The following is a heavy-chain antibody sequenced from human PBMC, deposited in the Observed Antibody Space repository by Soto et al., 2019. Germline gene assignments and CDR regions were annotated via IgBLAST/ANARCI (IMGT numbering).Heavy chain of an antibody. CDR3: ARDCSGGSCYPGMDV. J-gene: IGHJ6*02. CDR1: GFNFNSYT. D-gene: IGHD2-15*01. CDR2: ISSSGYI. V-gene: IGHV3-21*01. Sequence: GGSLRLSCAASGFNFNSYTINWFRQAPGKRLEWLASISSSGYIFSTDSVRGRFTISRYNAKNSVYLQINSLRAEDTAVYFCARDCSGGSCYPGMDVWGQGTTVTVSS.